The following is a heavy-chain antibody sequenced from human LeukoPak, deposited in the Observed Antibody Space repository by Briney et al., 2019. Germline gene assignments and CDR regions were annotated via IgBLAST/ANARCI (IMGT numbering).Heavy chain of an antibody. D-gene: IGHD3-9*01. Sequence: GGSLRLSCAASGFTFSSYGMHWVRQAPGKGLEWVAVISYDGSNKYYADSVKGRFTISRDNSKSTLYLQINSLRAEDTAIYYCVREKSTGDYRTSDYWGQGTLVTVPS. CDR3: VREKSTGDYRTSDY. V-gene: IGHV3-30*03. CDR1: GFTFSSYG. CDR2: ISYDGSNK. J-gene: IGHJ4*02.